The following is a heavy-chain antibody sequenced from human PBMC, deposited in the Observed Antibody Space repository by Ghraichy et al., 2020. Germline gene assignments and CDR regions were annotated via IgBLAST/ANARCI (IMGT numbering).Heavy chain of an antibody. J-gene: IGHJ4*02. D-gene: IGHD3-22*01. CDR3: AKDAYYYDSSGYYQTDFDY. Sequence: GGSLRLSCAASGFTFSSYAMSWVRQAPGKGLEWVSAISGSGGSTYYADSVKGRFTIYRDNSKNTLYLQMNSLRAEDTAVYYCAKDAYYYDSSGYYQTDFDYWGQGTLVTVSS. CDR2: ISGSGGST. V-gene: IGHV3-23*01. CDR1: GFTFSSYA.